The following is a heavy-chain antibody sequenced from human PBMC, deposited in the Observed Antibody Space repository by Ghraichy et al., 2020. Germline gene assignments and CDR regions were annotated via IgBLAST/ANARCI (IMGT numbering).Heavy chain of an antibody. CDR3: ASGPAHILRLDY. D-gene: IGHD3-9*01. V-gene: IGHV4-39*01. Sequence: SETLSLTCSVSGASITSSNYYWAWIRQPPGEGLELIGGLYSAGNTYYNPSLKSRLTISVDTSKNEVSLKLTSMTAADTAVYYCASGPAHILRLDYWGQGTLVTVSS. J-gene: IGHJ4*02. CDR2: LYSAGNT. CDR1: GASITSSNYY.